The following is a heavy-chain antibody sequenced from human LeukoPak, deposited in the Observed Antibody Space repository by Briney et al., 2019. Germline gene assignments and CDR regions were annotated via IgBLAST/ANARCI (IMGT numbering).Heavy chain of an antibody. CDR3: ARHYLLLAVAGNWFDP. CDR2: IYYSGST. V-gene: IGHV4-39*01. D-gene: IGHD6-19*01. CDR1: GGSISSSSYY. J-gene: IGHJ5*02. Sequence: KPSETLSLTCTVSGGSISSSSYYWGWIRQPPGKGLEWIGSIYYSGSTYYNPSLKSRVTIFVDTSKNQFSLKLSSVTAADTAVYYCARHYLLLAVAGNWFDPWGQGTLVTVSS.